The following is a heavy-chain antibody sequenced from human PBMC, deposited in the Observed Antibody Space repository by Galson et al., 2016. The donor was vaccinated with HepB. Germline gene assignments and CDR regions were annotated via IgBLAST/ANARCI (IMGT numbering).Heavy chain of an antibody. CDR1: GFIVSSND. CDR2: PYSGGST. CDR3: ASLRFKGFDL. Sequence: SLRLSYAASGFIVSSNDMSWVRQAPGKGLEWVSVPYSGGSTYYADSVKGRFTISRDNSKNTLYLQMNSLRAEDTAVYYCASLRFKGFDLWGRGTLVTVSS. D-gene: IGHD3-3*01. V-gene: IGHV3-53*01. J-gene: IGHJ2*01.